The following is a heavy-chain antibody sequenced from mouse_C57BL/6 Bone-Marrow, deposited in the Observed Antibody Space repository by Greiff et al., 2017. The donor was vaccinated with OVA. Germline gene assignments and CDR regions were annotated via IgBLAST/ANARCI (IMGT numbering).Heavy chain of an antibody. V-gene: IGHV5-4*01. Sequence: EVQLVESGGGLVKPGGSLKLSCAASGFTFSSYAMSSVRQTPEKRLEWVATISDGGSYTYYPDNVKGRFTISRDNAKNNLYLQMSHLKSEDTAMYYCAREGIYYYGSRGDYFDYWGQGTTLTVSS. CDR1: GFTFSSYA. CDR2: ISDGGSYT. CDR3: AREGIYYYGSRGDYFDY. D-gene: IGHD1-1*01. J-gene: IGHJ2*01.